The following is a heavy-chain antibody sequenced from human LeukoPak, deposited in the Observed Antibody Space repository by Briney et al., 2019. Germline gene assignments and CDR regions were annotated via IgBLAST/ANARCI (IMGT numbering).Heavy chain of an antibody. Sequence: PGRSLRLSCAASGFTFSNYGVHWVRQAPGKGLEWVAVISYDGSNKYYADSVKGRSTISRDNSKNTLYLQMNNLRAEDTAVYYCAKVKVNYDSSGYLYFDYWGQGTLVTVSS. J-gene: IGHJ4*02. D-gene: IGHD3-22*01. CDR1: GFTFSNYG. V-gene: IGHV3-30*18. CDR3: AKVKVNYDSSGYLYFDY. CDR2: ISYDGSNK.